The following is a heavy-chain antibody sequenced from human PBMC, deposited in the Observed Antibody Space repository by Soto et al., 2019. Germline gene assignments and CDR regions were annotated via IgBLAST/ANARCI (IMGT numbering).Heavy chain of an antibody. V-gene: IGHV3-53*01. Sequence: EVQLVESGGGLIQPGGSLRLSCAASGFSVSSNYMSWVRQAPGKGLEWVSVIYSGGNTHYADSVKGRFTISRDNSKNTLYLQMNSLSAEDTAVDYCARDSTWIPYYHYGMDVWGQGTTVTVSS. CDR3: ARDSTWIPYYHYGMDV. D-gene: IGHD5-18*01. J-gene: IGHJ6*02. CDR1: GFSVSSNY. CDR2: IYSGGNT.